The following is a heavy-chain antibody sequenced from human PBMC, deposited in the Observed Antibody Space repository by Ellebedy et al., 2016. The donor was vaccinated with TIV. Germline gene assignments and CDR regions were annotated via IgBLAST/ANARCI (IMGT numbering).Heavy chain of an antibody. V-gene: IGHV3-74*01. D-gene: IGHD3-22*01. J-gene: IGHJ6*02. CDR1: GFTLSNYW. Sequence: GESLKISCAASGFTLSNYWMHWVRQGPGKGLVWVARITPEDFTTYADSVQGRFTLSRDNAKNTLYLQMNSLRAEDTAVYYCARCSYDSSGFYYYYGMDVWGQGTTVTVPS. CDR2: ITPEDFT. CDR3: ARCSYDSSGFYYYYGMDV.